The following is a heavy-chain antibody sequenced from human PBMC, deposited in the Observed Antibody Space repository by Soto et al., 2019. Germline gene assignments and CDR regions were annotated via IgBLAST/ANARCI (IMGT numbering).Heavy chain of an antibody. J-gene: IGHJ3*02. CDR3: ASTPVFGELLYREDAFGI. V-gene: IGHV1-24*01. CDR1: GYTLTELS. D-gene: IGHD3-10*02. CDR2: FDPEDGET. Sequence: GPSVKVSCKVSGYTLTELSMHWVRQAPGKGLEWMGGFDPEDGETIYAQKFQGRVTMTRNTSISTAYMELSSLRSEDTAVYYCASTPVFGELLYREDAFGIWGQGTMVTVSS.